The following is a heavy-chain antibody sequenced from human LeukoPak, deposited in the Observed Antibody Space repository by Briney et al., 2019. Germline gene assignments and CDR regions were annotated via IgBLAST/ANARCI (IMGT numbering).Heavy chain of an antibody. CDR3: ARRGSGHNDY. CDR1: GVSFSGYY. J-gene: IGHJ4*02. V-gene: IGHV4-34*01. Sequence: PSETLSLTCAVYGVSFSGYYWSWIRQPPGKGLEWIGEINHSGSTNYNPSLRSRVTISVDTSKNQFSLKLSSVAAADTAVYYCARRGSGHNDYWGQGTLVTVSS. CDR2: INHSGST. D-gene: IGHD3-16*01.